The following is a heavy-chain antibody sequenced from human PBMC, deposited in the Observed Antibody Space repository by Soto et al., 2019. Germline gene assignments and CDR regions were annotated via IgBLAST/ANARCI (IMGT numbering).Heavy chain of an antibody. J-gene: IGHJ5*02. Sequence: PTETLSPTCSVCGGSISSSRYYWAWFRQHPGKGLEWIGSIYYSGSTYYNPSLKSRVTISVDTSKNQFSLKLSSVTAADTAVYYCARHGRYCTNGVFVSLWVDPWGHGTLVTVSP. CDR2: IYYSGST. D-gene: IGHD2-8*01. CDR3: ARHGRYCTNGVFVSLWVDP. CDR1: GGSISSSRYY. V-gene: IGHV4-39*01.